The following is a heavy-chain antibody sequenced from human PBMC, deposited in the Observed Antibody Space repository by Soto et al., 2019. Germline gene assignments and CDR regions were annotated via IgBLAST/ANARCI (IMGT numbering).Heavy chain of an antibody. V-gene: IGHV3-23*01. CDR1: GFTFSNYA. J-gene: IGHJ4*02. CDR2: INGSGGST. CDR3: AIDLWFGNTYGYFNY. D-gene: IGHD3-10*01. Sequence: DVQLLESGGGLVQPGGSLRLSCVVSGFTFSNYAMSWVRQAPGKGLEWVSEINGSGGSTYYADSGEGRFTISRDNSKSSLYLTMNRLRAEDTAVYYCAIDLWFGNTYGYFNYWGQGTLVNVSS.